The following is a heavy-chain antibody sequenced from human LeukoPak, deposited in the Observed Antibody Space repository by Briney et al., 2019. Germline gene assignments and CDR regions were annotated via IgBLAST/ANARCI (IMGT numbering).Heavy chain of an antibody. CDR3: ARGRGGYYYDSSGYIYYFDY. CDR1: GYTLTSYD. CDR2: MNPNSGNT. Sequence: ASVKVSCKASGYTLTSYDINWVRQATGQGLEWMGWMNPNSGNTGYAQKFQGRVTMTRNTSISTAYMELSSLRSEDTAVYYCARGRGGYYYDSSGYIYYFDYWGQGTLVTVSS. D-gene: IGHD3-22*01. J-gene: IGHJ4*02. V-gene: IGHV1-8*01.